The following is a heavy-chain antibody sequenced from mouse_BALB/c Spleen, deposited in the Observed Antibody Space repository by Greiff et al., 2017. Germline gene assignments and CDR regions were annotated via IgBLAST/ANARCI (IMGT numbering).Heavy chain of an antibody. CDR3: ARDIATYYYAMDY. CDR1: GYTFTSYY. V-gene: IGHV1S56*01. Sequence: VQLQESGPELVKPGASVKMSCKASGYTFTSYYIHWVKQRPGQGLEWIGWIYPGDGSTKYNEKFKGKTTLTADKSSSTAYMLLSSLTSEDSAIYFCARDIATYYYAMDYWGQGTSVTVSS. CDR2: IYPGDGST. D-gene: IGHD2-12*01. J-gene: IGHJ4*01.